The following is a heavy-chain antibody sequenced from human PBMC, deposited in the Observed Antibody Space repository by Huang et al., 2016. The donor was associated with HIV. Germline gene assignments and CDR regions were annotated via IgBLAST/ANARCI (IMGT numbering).Heavy chain of an antibody. CDR1: GVPISSGGYY. CDR2: VYYSWST. J-gene: IGHJ4*02. CDR3: ARAPYDSRGYYW. D-gene: IGHD3-22*01. Sequence: QVRLQESGPGLVKPSQTLALTCTVSGVPISSGGYYWTWIRRPPGKGLEWIGYVYYSWSTHYNASLKSRVIISFDMSKSQFYLKMNSLTAADTAVYYCARAPYDSRGYYWWGQGTLVTVSS. V-gene: IGHV4-30-4*08.